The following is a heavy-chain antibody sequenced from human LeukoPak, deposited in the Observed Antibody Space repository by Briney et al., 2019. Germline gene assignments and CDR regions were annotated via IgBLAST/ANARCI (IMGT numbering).Heavy chain of an antibody. CDR3: ARVDSSNWYENRGYFDY. CDR1: GGSISSYY. Sequence: SETLSLTCTVSGGSISSYYWSWIRQPPGKGLEWIGYSYYSGSTNYNPSLKSRVTISVDTSKNQFSLKLSSVTAADTAVYYCARVDSSNWYENRGYFDYWGQGTLVTVSS. V-gene: IGHV4-59*01. J-gene: IGHJ4*02. D-gene: IGHD6-13*01. CDR2: SYYSGST.